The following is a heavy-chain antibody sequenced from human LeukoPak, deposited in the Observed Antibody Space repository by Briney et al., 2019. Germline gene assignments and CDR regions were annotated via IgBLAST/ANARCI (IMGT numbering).Heavy chain of an antibody. J-gene: IGHJ4*02. CDR3: AKGSGLGWHFDY. Sequence: GGSLRLSCAASGFSFSNYEMNWVRQAPGKGLEWVSFITTSGSLIYYADSVKGRFTISRHNPKNSLFLHMNSLRAEDTAVYYCAKGSGLGWHFDYWGQGTLVTVSS. D-gene: IGHD3-3*01. V-gene: IGHV3-48*03. CDR1: GFSFSNYE. CDR2: ITTSGSLI.